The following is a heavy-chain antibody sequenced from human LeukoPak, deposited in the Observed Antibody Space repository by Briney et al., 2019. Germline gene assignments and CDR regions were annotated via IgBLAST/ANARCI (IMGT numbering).Heavy chain of an antibody. D-gene: IGHD2-15*01. Sequence: ASVKVSCKPSGYTFISYGISWVRQAPGQGLEWVGWISAYKGVTDYAQNFQGRVAMTSDTSTSTVYLELMSLTVEDTAVYYCARVNDIAVVAPAGPHYEYWGQGTLVTVS. CDR3: ARVNDIAVVAPAGPHYEY. J-gene: IGHJ4*02. CDR2: ISAYKGVT. V-gene: IGHV1-18*01. CDR1: GYTFISYG.